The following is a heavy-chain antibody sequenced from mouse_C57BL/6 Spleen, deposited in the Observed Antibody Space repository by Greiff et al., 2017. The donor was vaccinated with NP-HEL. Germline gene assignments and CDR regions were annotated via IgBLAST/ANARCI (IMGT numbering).Heavy chain of an antibody. Sequence: VQLQQSGAELVRPGASVKLSCKASGYTFTDYYINWVKQRPGQGLEWIARIYPGSGNTYYNEKFKGKATLTAEKSSSTAYMQLSSLTSEASAVYFCSRNGNPYFDYWGQGTTLTVSS. CDR2: IYPGSGNT. CDR3: SRNGNPYFDY. D-gene: IGHD2-1*01. CDR1: GYTFTDYY. V-gene: IGHV1-76*01. J-gene: IGHJ2*01.